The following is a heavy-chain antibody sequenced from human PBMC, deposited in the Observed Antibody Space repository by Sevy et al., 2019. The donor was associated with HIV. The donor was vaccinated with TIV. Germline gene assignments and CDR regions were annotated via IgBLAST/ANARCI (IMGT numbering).Heavy chain of an antibody. V-gene: IGHV3-48*02. CDR3: AREGKEGAASDDAFDI. CDR2: ISSSSTI. CDR1: GFTFSSYS. J-gene: IGHJ3*02. Sequence: GGSLRLSCAASGFTFSSYSMNWVRQAPGKGLEWVSYISSSSTIYYADSVKGRFTISRDNAKNSLYLQMNSLRDADTAVYYCAREGKEGAASDDAFDIWGQGTMVTVSS. D-gene: IGHD6-13*01.